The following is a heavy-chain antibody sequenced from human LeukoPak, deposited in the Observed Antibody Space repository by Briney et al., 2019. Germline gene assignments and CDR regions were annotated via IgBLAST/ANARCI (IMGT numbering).Heavy chain of an antibody. D-gene: IGHD3-3*01. V-gene: IGHV7-4-1*02. CDR2: INTNTGNP. J-gene: IGHJ3*02. CDR1: GYTFTSYA. CDR3: AREYYDFWSGYTKAETDAFDI. Sequence: ASVKVSCKASGYTFTSYAMNWVRQAPGQGLEWMGWINTNTGNPTYAQGFTGRFVFSLDTSVSTAYLQISSLKAEDTAAYYCAREYYDFWSGYTKAETDAFDIWGQGTMVTVSS.